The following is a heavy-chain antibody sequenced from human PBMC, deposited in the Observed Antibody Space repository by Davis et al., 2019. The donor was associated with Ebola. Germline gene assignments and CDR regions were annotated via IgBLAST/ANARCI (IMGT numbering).Heavy chain of an antibody. CDR2: INPSGGST. Sequence: AASVKVPCKASGYTFTSYYMHWARQAPGQGLEWMGIINPSGGSTSYAQKFQGRVTMTRDTSTSTVYMELSSLRSEDTAVYYCARAPHIVVVKDAFDIWGQGTMVTVSS. J-gene: IGHJ3*02. CDR1: GYTFTSYY. V-gene: IGHV1-46*03. CDR3: ARAPHIVVVKDAFDI. D-gene: IGHD2-21*01.